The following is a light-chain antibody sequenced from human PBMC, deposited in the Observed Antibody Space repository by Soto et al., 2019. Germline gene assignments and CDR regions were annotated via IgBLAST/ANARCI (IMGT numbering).Light chain of an antibody. V-gene: IGLV1-44*01. CDR3: AAWDDSLDTLYV. Sequence: QSGLTQPGSACGSPGQRGTISCSGSSSNNASNTGNCYHQHPGTAPKLLIHSHIQRPSGVPDRCAGSKAGTSASLAISGLQSEDEADYYCAAWDDSLDTLYVYATGTKVT. J-gene: IGLJ1*01. CDR1: SSNNASNT. CDR2: SHI.